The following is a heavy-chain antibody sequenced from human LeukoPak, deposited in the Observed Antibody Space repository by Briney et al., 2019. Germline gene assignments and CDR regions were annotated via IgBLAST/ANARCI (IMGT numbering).Heavy chain of an antibody. J-gene: IGHJ3*02. Sequence: SETLSLTCAVYGASFSGHYWNWIRQTPGKGLEWIGEINHSGVTHYNPSLQSRVTISVDTSKSHFSLKLRSVTAADTAVYFCAAGESAWLGGSAFDIWGQGTMVTVSS. CDR1: GASFSGHY. CDR2: INHSGVT. V-gene: IGHV4-34*01. CDR3: AAGESAWLGGSAFDI. D-gene: IGHD3-10*01.